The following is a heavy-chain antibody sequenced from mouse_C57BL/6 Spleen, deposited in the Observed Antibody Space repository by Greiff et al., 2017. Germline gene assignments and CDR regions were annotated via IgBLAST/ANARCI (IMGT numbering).Heavy chain of an antibody. Sequence: QVQLQQSGAELVKPGASVKISCKASGYAFSSYWMNWVKQRPGKGLEWIGQIYPGDGDTNYNGKFKGKATLTADKSSSTAYMQLSSLTSEDSAVYFCARTLLYYGSSYWYFDVWGTGTTGTVSS. V-gene: IGHV1-80*01. CDR2: IYPGDGDT. CDR1: GYAFSSYW. CDR3: ARTLLYYGSSYWYFDV. D-gene: IGHD1-1*01. J-gene: IGHJ1*03.